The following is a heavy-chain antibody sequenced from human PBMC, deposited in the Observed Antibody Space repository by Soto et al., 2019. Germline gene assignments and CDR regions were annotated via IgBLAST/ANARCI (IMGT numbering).Heavy chain of an antibody. V-gene: IGHV3-7*01. D-gene: IGHD3-10*01. Sequence: EVQLVESGGGLVQPGGSLRLSCAASGFTFSDYWMSWVRQAPGKGLEWVANIKQDGREKYYVDSVKGRFTISRDNAKNSLYLQMNNLRAEDTAVYYCARGRGDYWGQGTLVTVSS. J-gene: IGHJ4*02. CDR2: IKQDGREK. CDR3: ARGRGDY. CDR1: GFTFSDYW.